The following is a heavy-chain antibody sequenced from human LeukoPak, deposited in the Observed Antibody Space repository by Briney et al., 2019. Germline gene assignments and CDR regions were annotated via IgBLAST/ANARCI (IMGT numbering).Heavy chain of an antibody. CDR1: GDSISSYY. CDR3: ARLSDILTGYDY. J-gene: IGHJ4*02. Sequence: TPSETLSLTCTVSGDSISSYYWSWIRQPPGKGLEWIGYIYYSGSTNYNPSLKSRVTISVDTSKNQFSLKLSSVTAADTAVYYCARLSDILTGYDYWGQGTPVTVSS. V-gene: IGHV4-59*01. CDR2: IYYSGST. D-gene: IGHD3-9*01.